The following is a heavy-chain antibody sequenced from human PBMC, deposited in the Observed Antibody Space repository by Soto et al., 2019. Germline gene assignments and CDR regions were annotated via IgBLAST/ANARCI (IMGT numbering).Heavy chain of an antibody. J-gene: IGHJ6*02. CDR1: GYTFTSYA. D-gene: IGHD3-3*01. CDR2: INAGNGNT. Sequence: ASVKVSCKASGYTFTSYAMHWVRQAPGQRLEWMGWINAGNGNTKYSQKFQGRVTINRDTSASTAYMELSSLRSADTAVYYCARGKLRFLEWLSSPYGMDVWGQGTTVTVSS. CDR3: ARGKLRFLEWLSSPYGMDV. V-gene: IGHV1-3*01.